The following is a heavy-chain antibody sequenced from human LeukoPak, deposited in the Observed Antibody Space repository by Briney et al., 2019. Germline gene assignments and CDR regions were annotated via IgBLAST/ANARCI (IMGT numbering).Heavy chain of an antibody. Sequence: PSETLSLTCAVYGGPFSGYYWSWIRQPPGKGLEWIGEINHSGSTNYNPSLKSRVTISVDTSKNQFSPKLSSVTAADTAVYYCARLITIFGVVAWYFDLWGRGTLVTVSS. CDR2: INHSGST. D-gene: IGHD3-3*01. CDR1: GGPFSGYY. J-gene: IGHJ2*01. V-gene: IGHV4-34*01. CDR3: ARLITIFGVVAWYFDL.